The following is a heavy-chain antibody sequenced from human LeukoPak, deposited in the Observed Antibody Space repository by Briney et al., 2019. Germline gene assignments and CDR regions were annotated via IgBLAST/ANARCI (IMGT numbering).Heavy chain of an antibody. V-gene: IGHV3-30-3*01. J-gene: IGHJ4*02. CDR3: ARGRHYYDSSVYFDY. D-gene: IGHD3-22*01. CDR2: ISYDGSNK. Sequence: PGRSLRLSCAASGFTFSSYAMHWVRQAPGKGLEWVAVISYDGSNKYYADSVKGRFTISRDNSKNTLYLQMNSLRAEDTAVYYCARGRHYYDSSVYFDYWGQGTLVTVSS. CDR1: GFTFSSYA.